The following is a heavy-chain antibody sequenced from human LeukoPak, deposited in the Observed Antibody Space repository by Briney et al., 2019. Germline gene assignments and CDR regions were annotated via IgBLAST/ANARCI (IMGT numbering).Heavy chain of an antibody. D-gene: IGHD1-26*01. J-gene: IGHJ4*02. V-gene: IGHV3-11*06. CDR2: ISSSSSYI. Sequence: GGSLRLSCAASGFTFSDYYMSWIRQAPGKGLEWVSSISSSSSYIYYADSVKGRFTISRDNAKNSLYLQMNSLRVEDTAVYYCARDAGGSSNFDYWGQGTLVTVSS. CDR3: ARDAGGSSNFDY. CDR1: GFTFSDYY.